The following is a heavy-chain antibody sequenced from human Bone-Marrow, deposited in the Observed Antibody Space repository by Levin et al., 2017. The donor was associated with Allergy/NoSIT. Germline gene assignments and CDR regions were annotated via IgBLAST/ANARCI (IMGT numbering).Heavy chain of an antibody. CDR1: GVSITSGDFY. CDR3: ARGVGMTGTTFDP. Sequence: SETLSLTCTVSGVSITSGDFYWSWIRQHPRTGLEWIGYIYLREITYYNLSLQSRVTISVDTSRNQFSLELRSVTAADTAIYYCARGVGMTGTTFDPWGQGTLVTVSS. CDR2: IYLREIT. J-gene: IGHJ5*02. D-gene: IGHD1-20*01. V-gene: IGHV4-31*03.